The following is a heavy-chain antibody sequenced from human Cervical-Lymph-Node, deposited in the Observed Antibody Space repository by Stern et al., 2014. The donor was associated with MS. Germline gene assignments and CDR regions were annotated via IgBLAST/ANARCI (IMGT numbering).Heavy chain of an antibody. J-gene: IGHJ3*02. CDR1: GYTFTSYG. V-gene: IGHV1-18*01. D-gene: IGHD2-15*01. CDR2: IIDYNGNT. CDR3: ARGLLGSENAFDI. Sequence: QVQLVQSGAEVKKPGASVKVSCKASGYTFTSYGISWVRQAPGQVLAWMGWIIDYNGNTNDAQKLQVRVTRNTDTSTSTAYMELRSLRSDDTAVYYCARGLLGSENAFDIWGQGTMVTVSS.